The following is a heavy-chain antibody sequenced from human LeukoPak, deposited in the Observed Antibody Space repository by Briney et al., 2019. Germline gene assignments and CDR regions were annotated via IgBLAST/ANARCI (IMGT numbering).Heavy chain of an antibody. Sequence: GGSLRLSCAASGFTFSNYWMNWVRQAPGKGLEWVANIKQDGSEKNYVDSVKGRFTVSRDNAKNSLFLQMTSLRADDTAVYYCARGRGWLEDYWGQGTLVTVSS. D-gene: IGHD5-12*01. J-gene: IGHJ4*02. CDR1: GFTFSNYW. CDR3: ARGRGWLEDY. V-gene: IGHV3-7*05. CDR2: IKQDGSEK.